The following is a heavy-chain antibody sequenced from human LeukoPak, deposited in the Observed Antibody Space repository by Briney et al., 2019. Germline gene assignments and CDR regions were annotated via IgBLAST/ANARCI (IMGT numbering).Heavy chain of an antibody. CDR3: AREGHPYYDFWSGYWRNDYYYYYMDV. D-gene: IGHD3-3*01. Sequence: GGSLRRSCAASGFTFDDYGRSWVRQAPGKGLEWVSGINWNGGSTGYADSVKGRFTISRDNAKNSLYLQMNSLRAEDTALYYCAREGHPYYDFWSGYWRNDYYYYYMDVWGKGTTVTVSS. J-gene: IGHJ6*03. V-gene: IGHV3-20*04. CDR1: GFTFDDYG. CDR2: INWNGGST.